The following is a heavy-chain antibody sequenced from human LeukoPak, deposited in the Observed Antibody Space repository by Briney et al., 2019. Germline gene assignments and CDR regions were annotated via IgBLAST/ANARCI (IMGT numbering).Heavy chain of an antibody. Sequence: TGGSLRLSCAASGFTVSSNYMSWVRQAPGKGLEWVSVIYSGGSTYYADSVKGRFTISRDNSKNTLYLQMNGLRAEDTAVYYCAREAAGTSYYFDYWGQGTLVTVSS. CDR1: GFTVSSNY. CDR2: IYSGGST. CDR3: AREAAGTSYYFDY. V-gene: IGHV3-66*01. D-gene: IGHD6-13*01. J-gene: IGHJ4*02.